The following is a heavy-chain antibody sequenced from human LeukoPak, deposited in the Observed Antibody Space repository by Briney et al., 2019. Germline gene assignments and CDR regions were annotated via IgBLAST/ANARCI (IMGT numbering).Heavy chain of an antibody. CDR1: GYTFTSYG. D-gene: IGHD3-22*01. CDR3: ARAGDGVYYYGSSDTRHFDY. V-gene: IGHV1-18*01. J-gene: IGHJ4*02. CDR2: ISGYNDNT. Sequence: ASVKVSCKASGYTFTSYGISWVRQAPGQGLEWMGWISGYNDNTNYAQKLQGRVTMTTDTSTSTAYMELRSLRSDDTAVYYCARAGDGVYYYGSSDTRHFDYWGQGTLVTVSS.